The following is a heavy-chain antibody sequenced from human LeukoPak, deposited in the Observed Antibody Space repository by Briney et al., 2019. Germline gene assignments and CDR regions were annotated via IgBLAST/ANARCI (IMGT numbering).Heavy chain of an antibody. Sequence: PGGSLRLSCAASGFTFSTYAMSWVRQAPGKGLEWVANIKQDGSEKYYVDSVKGRFTISRDNAKNSLYLQMNSLRAEDTAVYYCARDLPSRGEPRGFDYWGQGILVTVSS. D-gene: IGHD2-21*01. CDR3: ARDLPSRGEPRGFDY. J-gene: IGHJ4*02. V-gene: IGHV3-7*01. CDR2: IKQDGSEK. CDR1: GFTFSTYA.